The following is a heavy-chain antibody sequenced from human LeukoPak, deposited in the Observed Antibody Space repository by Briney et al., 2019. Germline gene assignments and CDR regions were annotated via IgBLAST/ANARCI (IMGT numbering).Heavy chain of an antibody. CDR1: GFTFSSYS. J-gene: IGHJ4*02. CDR3: ARDLGYSYGHLFDY. CDR2: ISYDGGNK. V-gene: IGHV3-30-3*01. Sequence: GGSLRLSCAASGFTFSSYSMHWVRQAPGKGLEWVALISYDGGNKYYADSVKGRFTISRDNSKNTLYLQIDSLRPEDTALYYCARDLGYSYGHLFDYWGQGTLVTVSS. D-gene: IGHD5-18*01.